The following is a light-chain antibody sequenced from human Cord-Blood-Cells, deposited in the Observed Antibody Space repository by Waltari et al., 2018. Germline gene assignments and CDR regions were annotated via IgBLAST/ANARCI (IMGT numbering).Light chain of an antibody. CDR3: SSYASSSTWV. Sequence: QSALTQPASVSGSPGQSITISCTGTSSDVGGYNYVSWYQQHPGKAPKLMIYDVSKRPSGVSSRFSGSKSGNTASLTISGLQAEAEADYYCSSYASSSTWVFGGGTKLTVL. J-gene: IGLJ3*02. CDR2: DVS. CDR1: SSDVGGYNY. V-gene: IGLV2-14*01.